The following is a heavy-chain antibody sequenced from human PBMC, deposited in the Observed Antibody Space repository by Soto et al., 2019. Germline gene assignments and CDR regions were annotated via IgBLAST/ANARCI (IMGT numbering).Heavy chain of an antibody. V-gene: IGHV1-46*03. Sequence: ASVKVSCKASGYTFTSYYMHWVRQAPGQGLEWMGIINPSGGSTSYAQKFQGRVTMTRDTSTSTVYMELSSLRSEDTAVYYCARDKGRREGSSSDYYYYYYMDVWGKGTTVTVSS. CDR3: ARDKGRREGSSSDYYYYYYMDV. CDR2: INPSGGST. D-gene: IGHD6-6*01. J-gene: IGHJ6*03. CDR1: GYTFTSYY.